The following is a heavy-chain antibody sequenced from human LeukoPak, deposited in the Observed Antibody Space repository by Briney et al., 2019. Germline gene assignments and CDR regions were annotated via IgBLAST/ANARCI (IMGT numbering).Heavy chain of an antibody. D-gene: IGHD4-17*01. J-gene: IGHJ5*02. CDR2: ISGSGGST. CDR1: GFTFSSYA. V-gene: IGHV3-23*01. CDR3: AKAFGTTVPRGNWFDP. Sequence: GGCLRLSCAASGFTFSSYAMSWVRQAPGKGLEWVSAISGSGGSTYYADSVKGRFTISRDNSKNTLYLQMNSLRAEDTAVYYCAKAFGTTVPRGNWFDPWGQGTLVTVSS.